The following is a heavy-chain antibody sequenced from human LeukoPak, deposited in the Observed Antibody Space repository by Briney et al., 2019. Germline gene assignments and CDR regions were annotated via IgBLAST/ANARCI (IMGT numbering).Heavy chain of an antibody. Sequence: GGSLRLPCAASGFTFSSFAMNWVRRPPGKGLEWVSGFGGSGIIHYADYVKGRFTLSRDNSKNTLYLQMNSLRPEDTAVYYCARDNSRCGGDCPGYFDSWGQGTLVSVSS. D-gene: IGHD2-21*02. J-gene: IGHJ4*02. CDR3: ARDNSRCGGDCPGYFDS. V-gene: IGHV3-23*01. CDR1: GFTFSSFA. CDR2: FGGSGII.